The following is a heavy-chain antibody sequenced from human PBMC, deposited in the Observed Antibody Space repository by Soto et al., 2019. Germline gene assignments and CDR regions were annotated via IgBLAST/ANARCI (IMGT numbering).Heavy chain of an antibody. CDR2: ISGSGGST. V-gene: IGHV3-23*01. D-gene: IGHD3-10*01. Sequence: EVQLLESGGGLVQPGGSLRLSCAASGFTFSRNAMSWVRQAPGKGLGWVSAISGSGGSTYYADSVKGRFTISRDNSKNTRDLQMSTLRADDRAVYYCAKVAPGGLGPYWYFDLWGRGTLVTVSS. CDR3: AKVAPGGLGPYWYFDL. CDR1: GFTFSRNA. J-gene: IGHJ2*01.